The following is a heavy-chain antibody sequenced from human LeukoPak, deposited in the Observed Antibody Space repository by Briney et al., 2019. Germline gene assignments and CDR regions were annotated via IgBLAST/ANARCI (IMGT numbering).Heavy chain of an antibody. CDR2: IYYTGAT. CDR3: AKYGNSGWVIDN. D-gene: IGHD6-19*01. CDR1: GGSIGSNY. Sequence: SETLSLTCTVSGGSIGSNYWTWIRQPPGKGLEYIRYIYYTGATNYNPSLKSRVTISVDTSKNQFSLKMTSVTAADTAVYFCAKYGNSGWVIDNWGQGTPVTVSS. V-gene: IGHV4-59*08. J-gene: IGHJ4*02.